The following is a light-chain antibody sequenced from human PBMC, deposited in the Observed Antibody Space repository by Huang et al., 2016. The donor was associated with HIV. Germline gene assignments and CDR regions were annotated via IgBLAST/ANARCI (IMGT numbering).Light chain of an antibody. J-gene: IGKJ2*01. CDR3: QQRSNWPPVYT. Sequence: EIVLTQSPATLSLSPGERATLSCRASQSVSTYLAWYQLKRGQAPRLLIYDASNRATGIAARFSGSGSGTDFTLTISSLEPEDFAVYYCQQRSNWPPVYTFGQGTKLEIK. CDR2: DAS. CDR1: QSVSTY. V-gene: IGKV3-11*01.